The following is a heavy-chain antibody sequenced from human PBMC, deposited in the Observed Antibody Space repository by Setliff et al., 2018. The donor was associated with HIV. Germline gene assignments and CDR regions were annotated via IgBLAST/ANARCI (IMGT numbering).Heavy chain of an antibody. CDR2: ISAYNGNT. J-gene: IGHJ5*02. CDR1: GYTLTDYY. V-gene: IGHV1-18*04. CDR3: ARDMTTVTYNWFEP. Sequence: ASVKVSCKASGYTLTDYYMHWVRQVPGRGLEWMGWISAYNGNTNYAQKLQGRVTMTTDTSTSTAYMELRSLRSDDTAVYYCARDMTTVTYNWFEPWGQGTLVTVSS. D-gene: IGHD4-17*01.